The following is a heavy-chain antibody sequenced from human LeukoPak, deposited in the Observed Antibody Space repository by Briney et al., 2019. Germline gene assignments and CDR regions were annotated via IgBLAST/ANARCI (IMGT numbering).Heavy chain of an antibody. CDR3: QAEDGIRDFDY. J-gene: IGHJ4*02. CDR2: ISGTGGST. CDR1: GLTFSSYA. Sequence: GGSLRLSCAASGLTFSSYAMSWVRQAPGKGLEWVSAISGTGGSTYYADAEKGRFTISRDNSKNTLYLQMNSLRAEDTAVFFFQAEDGIRDFDYWGQGILVTVSS. D-gene: IGHD2-21*01. V-gene: IGHV3-23*01.